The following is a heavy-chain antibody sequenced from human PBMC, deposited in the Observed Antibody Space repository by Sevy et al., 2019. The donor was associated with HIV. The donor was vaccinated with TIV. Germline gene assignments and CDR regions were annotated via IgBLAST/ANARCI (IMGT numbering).Heavy chain of an antibody. CDR2: INHSGST. Sequence: SETLSLTCAVYGGSFSGYYWSWIRQPPGKGLEWIGEINHSGSTNYNPSLKSRVTISGDPSKSQFSLKLSSVTAADTAVYYCARHCGGDCSHAFDIWGQGTMVTVSS. D-gene: IGHD2-21*02. V-gene: IGHV4-34*01. CDR1: GGSFSGYY. J-gene: IGHJ3*02. CDR3: ARHCGGDCSHAFDI.